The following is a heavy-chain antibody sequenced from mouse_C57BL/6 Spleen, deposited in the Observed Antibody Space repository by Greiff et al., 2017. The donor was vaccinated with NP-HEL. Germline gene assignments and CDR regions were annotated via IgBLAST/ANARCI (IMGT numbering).Heavy chain of an antibody. Sequence: EVKLVESGGGLVKPGGSLKLSCAASGFTFSDYGMHWVRQAPEKGLEWVAYISSGSSTIYYADTVKGRFTISRDNAKNTLFLQMTSLRSEDTAMYYCARGAVVATNYAMDYWGQGTSVTVSS. CDR1: GFTFSDYG. V-gene: IGHV5-17*01. CDR2: ISSGSSTI. J-gene: IGHJ4*01. D-gene: IGHD1-1*01. CDR3: ARGAVVATNYAMDY.